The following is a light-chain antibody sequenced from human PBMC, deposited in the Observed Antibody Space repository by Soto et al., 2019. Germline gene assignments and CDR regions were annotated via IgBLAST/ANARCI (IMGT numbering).Light chain of an antibody. CDR3: QQYHIDSGT. V-gene: IGKV1-5*03. CDR2: KAS. J-gene: IGKJ1*01. Sequence: DIQMTQCPSTLSASVGDRVTITCRASQAVXSWFAWYQQRPGEPPNFLXAKASTLARGGPSRLSGSGSATEFTLTINSLQPDDFANYYCQQYHIDSGTFGQGTKVDIK. CDR1: QAVXSW.